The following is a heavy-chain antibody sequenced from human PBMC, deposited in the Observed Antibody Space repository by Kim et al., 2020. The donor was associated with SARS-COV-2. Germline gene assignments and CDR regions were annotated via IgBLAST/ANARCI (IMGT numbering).Heavy chain of an antibody. CDR3: ARDSPTINWNSLLASYMDV. Sequence: GGSLRLSCAASGFTFSSYAMHWVRQAPGKGLEWVAVISYDGSNKYYADSVKGRFTISRDNSKNTLYLQMNSLRAEDTAVYYCARDSPTINWNSLLASYMDVWGKGTMVTVSS. D-gene: IGHD1-7*01. J-gene: IGHJ6*03. V-gene: IGHV3-30-3*01. CDR1: GFTFSSYA. CDR2: ISYDGSNK.